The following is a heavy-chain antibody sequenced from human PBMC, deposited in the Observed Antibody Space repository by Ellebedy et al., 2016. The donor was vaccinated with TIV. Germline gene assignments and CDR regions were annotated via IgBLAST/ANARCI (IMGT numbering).Heavy chain of an antibody. J-gene: IGHJ4*02. CDR2: LKFGGGS. CDR3: ESHRGFYSRLSFDY. D-gene: IGHD6-6*01. V-gene: IGHV4-39*07. CDR1: GDSINTSNYF. Sequence: MPSETLSLTCSVSGDSINTSNYFWGWVRQPPGKGLEWIGSLKFGGGSDFDPPLKSRVTMSLDTSKNQFSLKVNSVTAADTAIYYGESHRGFYSRLSFDYWGPGTLTTGSS.